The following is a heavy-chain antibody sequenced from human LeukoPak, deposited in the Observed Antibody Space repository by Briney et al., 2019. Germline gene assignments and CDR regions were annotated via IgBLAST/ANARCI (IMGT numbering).Heavy chain of an antibody. CDR1: GGTFSSYA. CDR2: IIPIFGTA. D-gene: IGHD4/OR15-4a*01. J-gene: IGHJ6*03. V-gene: IGHV1-69*05. Sequence: ASVKVSCKASGGTFSSYAISWVRQAPGQGLEWMGRIIPIFGTANYAQKFQGRVTITTDESTSTAYMELSSLRSEDTAVYYCASGGAGSYYYYYMDVWGKGTTVTVSS. CDR3: ASGGAGSYYYYYMDV.